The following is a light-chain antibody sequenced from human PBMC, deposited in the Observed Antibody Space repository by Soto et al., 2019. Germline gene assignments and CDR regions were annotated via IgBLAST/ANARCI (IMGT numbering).Light chain of an antibody. CDR1: QTISSW. CDR3: QQYTENSGT. J-gene: IGKJ1*01. CDR2: KAS. V-gene: IGKV1-5*03. Sequence: DIQMTQSPSTLSGSVGDRVTITCRASQTISSWLAWYQQKPGKAPKLLIYKASTLKSGVPSRFSGSGSGTEFTLTISSLQPDDIATYYCQQYTENSGTFGQGTKVDVK.